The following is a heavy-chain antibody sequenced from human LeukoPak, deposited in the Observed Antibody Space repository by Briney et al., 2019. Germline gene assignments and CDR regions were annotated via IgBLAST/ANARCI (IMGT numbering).Heavy chain of an antibody. J-gene: IGHJ6*02. V-gene: IGHV1-3*01. Sequence: ASVKVSCKASGYTFTSYGVHWVRQAPGQRLEWMGWINGGNGNTKYSQKFQGRVTITRDTSASTAYMELSSLRSEDTAVYYCARPMTTVTRGYYYYGMDVWGQGTTVTVSS. CDR1: GYTFTSYG. CDR2: INGGNGNT. CDR3: ARPMTTVTRGYYYYGMDV. D-gene: IGHD4-11*01.